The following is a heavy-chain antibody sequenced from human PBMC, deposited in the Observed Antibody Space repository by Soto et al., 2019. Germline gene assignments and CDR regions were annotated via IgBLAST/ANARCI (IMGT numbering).Heavy chain of an antibody. CDR2: ISGSGGST. J-gene: IGHJ6*02. V-gene: IGHV3-23*01. CDR1: GFTFSSYA. Sequence: PGGSLRLSCAASGFTFSSYAMSCFRQAPGKGLEWVSAISGSGGSTYYADSVKGRFTISRDNSKNTLYLQMNSLRAEDTAVYYCAKVATGLFGFYYYYGMDVWGQGTTVTVSS. D-gene: IGHD1-26*01. CDR3: AKVATGLFGFYYYYGMDV.